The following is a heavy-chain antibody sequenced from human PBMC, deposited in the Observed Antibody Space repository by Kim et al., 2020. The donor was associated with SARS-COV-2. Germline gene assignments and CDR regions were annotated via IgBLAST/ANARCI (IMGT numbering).Heavy chain of an antibody. Sequence: SETLSLTCTVSGGSISSYYWSWIRQPAGKGLEWIGCIYTSGSTNYNPSLKSRVTMSVDTSKNQFSLKLSSVTAADTAVCYCARTSHDYSRNYYGMDVWGRGTTVTVSS. V-gene: IGHV4-4*07. J-gene: IGHJ6*02. D-gene: IGHD4-4*01. CDR1: GGSISSYY. CDR3: ARTSHDYSRNYYGMDV. CDR2: IYTSGST.